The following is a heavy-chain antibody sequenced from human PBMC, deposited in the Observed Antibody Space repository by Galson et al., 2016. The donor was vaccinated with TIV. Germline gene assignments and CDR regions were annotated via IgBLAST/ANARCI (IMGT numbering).Heavy chain of an antibody. CDR2: VDYNVGT. D-gene: IGHD3-10*01. CDR3: ATYMAGEGGRGY. Sequence: LSLTCAVSGYSISSDLYWGWIRQPPGKGLEWIGIVDYNVGTYYNPSLKSRVTIPADTSNNRFSLKLTSVTAADTAIYYCATYMAGEGGRGYWGPGTLVTVSS. J-gene: IGHJ4*02. CDR1: GYSISSDLY. V-gene: IGHV4-38-2*01.